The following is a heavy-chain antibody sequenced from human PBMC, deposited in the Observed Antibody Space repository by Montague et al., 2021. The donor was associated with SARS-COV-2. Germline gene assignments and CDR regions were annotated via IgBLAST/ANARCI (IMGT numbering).Heavy chain of an antibody. CDR2: IYYSGST. CDR1: GGSISSYY. J-gene: IGHJ3*02. V-gene: IGHV4-59*07. D-gene: IGHD6-19*01. CDR3: ARGSGWMGNAFDI. Sequence: SDPLSLTCTVSGGSISSYYWSWIRQPPGKGLEWIGYIYYSGSTDYNPSLKSRVTISVDTSKNQFSLKLSSVTAADTAVYYCARGSGWMGNAFDIWGQGTMVTVSS.